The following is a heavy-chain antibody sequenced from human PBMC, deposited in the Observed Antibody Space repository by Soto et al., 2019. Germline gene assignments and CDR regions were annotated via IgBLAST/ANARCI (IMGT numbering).Heavy chain of an antibody. CDR3: ARVEGTRTTNFYHSMDV. J-gene: IGHJ6*03. V-gene: IGHV1-69*02. Sequence: VQLVQSGAEVKRPGSSVKVSCKAPVGTFSDYNIAWVRQARGQGLEWMGRIIPKLGITNYAHKFQDRVRINADKATSTAYMELTSLRYEDTAVYFCARVEGTRTTNFYHSMDVWGEGNSVTVS. CDR1: VGTFSDYN. D-gene: IGHD2-8*01. CDR2: IIPKLGIT.